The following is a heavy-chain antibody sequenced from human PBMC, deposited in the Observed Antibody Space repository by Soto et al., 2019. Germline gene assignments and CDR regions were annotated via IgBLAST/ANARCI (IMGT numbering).Heavy chain of an antibody. D-gene: IGHD3-22*01. V-gene: IGHV3-30*03. CDR3: GTDNYDYSSSGYYVCDT. CDR2: ISHDGSKT. CDR1: GFTFNCYG. Sequence: GGSLRLSCAAAGFTFNCYGIHWVRQAPGKGLEWVTVISHDGSKTNYADSVKGRVTISRDNSKDTVYLQMNSLRAEDTAVYYWGTDNYDYSSSGYYVCDTWGPGTLLNIAS. J-gene: IGHJ4*02.